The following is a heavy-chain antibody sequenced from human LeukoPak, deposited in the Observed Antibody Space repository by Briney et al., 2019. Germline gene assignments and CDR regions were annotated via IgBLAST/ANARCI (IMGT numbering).Heavy chain of an antibody. V-gene: IGHV4-59*01. CDR3: ARAPVNMGDYYYYGMDV. D-gene: IGHD3-16*01. CDR1: GGSISSYY. Sequence: SETLSLTCTVSGGSISSYYWNWIRQPPGKGLDWIGYTYYSGSTNYNPSLRSRVTISVDTSKNQFSLKLSSVTAADTAVYYCARAPVNMGDYYYYGMDVWGQGTTVTVSS. CDR2: TYYSGST. J-gene: IGHJ6*02.